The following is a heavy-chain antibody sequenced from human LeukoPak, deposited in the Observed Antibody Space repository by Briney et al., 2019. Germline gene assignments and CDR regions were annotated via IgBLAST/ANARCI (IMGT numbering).Heavy chain of an antibody. V-gene: IGHV3-30*04. J-gene: IGHJ5*02. Sequence: GGSLRLSCAASGFTFSSYAMHWVRQAPGKGLEWVALISYDGTNKYYADSVKGRFTISRDNSKNTLYLQMNSLRAGDTAVYYCAKDYSKTSYYGSGTYYRPNWFDPWGQGTLVTVSS. D-gene: IGHD3-10*01. CDR1: GFTFSSYA. CDR3: AKDYSKTSYYGSGTYYRPNWFDP. CDR2: ISYDGTNK.